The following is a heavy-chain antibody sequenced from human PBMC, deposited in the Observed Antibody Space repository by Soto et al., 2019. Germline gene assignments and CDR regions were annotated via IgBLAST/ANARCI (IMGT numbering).Heavy chain of an antibody. V-gene: IGHV4-59*01. J-gene: IGHJ4*02. D-gene: IGHD5-12*01. Sequence: SETLSLTCTVSGGSISSYYWSWIQQPPGKGLEWIGYIYYSGSTNYNPSLKSRVTISVDTSTNQFSLKLSSVTAADTAVYYCARGDGYTPNFDYWGQGTLVTVSS. CDR2: IYYSGST. CDR3: ARGDGYTPNFDY. CDR1: GGSISSYY.